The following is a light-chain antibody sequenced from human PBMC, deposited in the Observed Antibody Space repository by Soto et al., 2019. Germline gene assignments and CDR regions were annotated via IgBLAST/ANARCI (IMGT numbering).Light chain of an antibody. CDR1: QSISSW. CDR3: QQYNSDSQT. V-gene: IGKV1-5*03. J-gene: IGKJ1*01. CDR2: KAS. Sequence: DIQMTQSPSTLSASVGDRVTITCRASQSISSWLAWYQQKPGKAPKLLIYKASTLESGVPSRFSGSGSGTEFTLTICSLQPDDFATYYCQQYNSDSQTFGQGTKVDIK.